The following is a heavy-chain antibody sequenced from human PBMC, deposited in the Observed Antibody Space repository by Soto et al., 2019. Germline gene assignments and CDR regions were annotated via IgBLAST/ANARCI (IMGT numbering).Heavy chain of an antibody. J-gene: IGHJ5*02. V-gene: IGHV5-10-1*01. CDR3: ARISTGFDP. CDR1: GYSFTSYW. CDR2: IDPSDSYT. Sequence: LTISCAGSGYSFTSYWISWVRQMPGRGLEWVGRIDPSDSYTNYSPSFQGHVTISADKSISTAYLQWNSLEASDTAVYYCARISTGFDPWGQGTLVTVSS.